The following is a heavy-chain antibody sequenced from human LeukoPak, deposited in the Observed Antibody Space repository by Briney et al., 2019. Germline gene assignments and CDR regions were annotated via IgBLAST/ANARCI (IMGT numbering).Heavy chain of an antibody. J-gene: IGHJ4*02. D-gene: IGHD3-22*01. CDR2: ISSSSSYI. CDR1: GFTFSNAW. V-gene: IGHV3-21*01. Sequence: GGSLRLSCAASGFTFSNAWMNWVRQAPGKGLEWVSSISSSSSYIYYADSVKGRFTISRDNAKNSLYLQMNSLRAEDTAVYYCARALDSSGYYYLDYWGQGTLVTVSS. CDR3: ARALDSSGYYYLDY.